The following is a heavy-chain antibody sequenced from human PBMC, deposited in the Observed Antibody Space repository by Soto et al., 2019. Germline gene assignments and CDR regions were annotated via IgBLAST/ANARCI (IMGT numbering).Heavy chain of an antibody. Sequence: QLQLQESGPGLVKPSETLSLTCTVSGGSISSSSYYWGWIRQPPGKGLEWIGSIYYSGSTYYNPSLKTRVATSVAASNNGCSLKMSFVTAADTAVYYCAKYSSSWYTDAFDIWGQGTMVTDSS. CDR1: GGSISSSSYY. CDR2: IYYSGST. V-gene: IGHV4-39*01. D-gene: IGHD6-13*01. CDR3: AKYSSSWYTDAFDI. J-gene: IGHJ3*02.